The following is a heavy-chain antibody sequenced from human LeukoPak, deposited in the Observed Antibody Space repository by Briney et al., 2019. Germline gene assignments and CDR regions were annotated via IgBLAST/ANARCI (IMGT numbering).Heavy chain of an antibody. CDR3: ARLPVWFGGLAEAGDY. Sequence: PSETLSLTCTVSGGSITSSSYNWGWIRQPPGKGLEWIGIVYYSGSTYYNPSLKSRVTISVDTSKNQFSLKLSSVTAAGTAVYYCARLPVWFGGLAEAGDYWGQGTLVTVSS. CDR1: GGSITSSSYN. D-gene: IGHD3-10*01. CDR2: VYYSGST. V-gene: IGHV4-39*07. J-gene: IGHJ4*02.